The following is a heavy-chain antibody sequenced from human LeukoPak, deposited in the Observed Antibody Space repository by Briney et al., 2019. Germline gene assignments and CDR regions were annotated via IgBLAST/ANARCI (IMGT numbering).Heavy chain of an antibody. J-gene: IGHJ3*02. V-gene: IGHV5-51*01. Sequence: GESLKISCKGSGYTFTDYWIGWVRRMPGKGLEWMGIIYAGDSDTRYSPSFQGQVTISADKSISTAYLQWSSLKASDTAIYYCARRHRGLYCSGGACTFDIWGQGTMVTVSS. CDR2: IYAGDSDT. CDR1: GYTFTDYW. CDR3: ARRHRGLYCSGGACTFDI. D-gene: IGHD2-15*01.